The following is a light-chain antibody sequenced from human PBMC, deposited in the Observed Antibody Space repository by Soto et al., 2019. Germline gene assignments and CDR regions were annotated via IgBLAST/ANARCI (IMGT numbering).Light chain of an antibody. Sequence: QSVLTQPASVSGSPGQSITISFTGTSSDVGGYNYVSWYQHHPGKAPKLIIYDVSNRPSGVSNRFSGSKSGNTASLTISGLQPEDEADYYCSSYTTSNTRQIVFGTGTKLTVL. CDR3: SSYTTSNTRQIV. CDR1: SSDVGGYNY. V-gene: IGLV2-14*03. CDR2: DVS. J-gene: IGLJ1*01.